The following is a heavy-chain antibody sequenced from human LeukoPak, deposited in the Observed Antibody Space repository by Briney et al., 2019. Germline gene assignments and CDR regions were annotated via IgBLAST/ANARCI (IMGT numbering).Heavy chain of an antibody. J-gene: IGHJ4*02. CDR1: GFTFNNYA. V-gene: IGHV3-23*01. CDR3: AQWSRYFDY. CDR2: ISGSGYST. D-gene: IGHD1-26*01. Sequence: GGSLRLSCVASGFTFNNYAMTWVRQAPGKGLEWDSAISGSGYSTYYADSVKGRFTISRDNSKNTLYLQMNSQRAEDTALYFCAQWSRYFDYWGQGTLVTVSS.